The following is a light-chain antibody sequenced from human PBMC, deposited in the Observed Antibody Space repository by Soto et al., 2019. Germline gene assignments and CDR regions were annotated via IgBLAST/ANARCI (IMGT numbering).Light chain of an antibody. J-gene: IGLJ1*01. CDR2: DVS. Sequence: QSALTQPASVSGSPGQSITISCTGTSSDVGGYNYVSWYQQHPGKAPKLMIYDVSNRPSGVSNRFSGSKSGNTASLTISGLQAEDEADYYCSSYTSSRQGVFGTGTKVTVL. V-gene: IGLV2-14*01. CDR1: SSDVGGYNY. CDR3: SSYTSSRQGV.